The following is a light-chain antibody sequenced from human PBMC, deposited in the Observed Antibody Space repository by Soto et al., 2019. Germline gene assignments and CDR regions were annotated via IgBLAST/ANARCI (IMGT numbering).Light chain of an antibody. CDR3: SSYVNYNTFVV. V-gene: IGLV2-14*01. Sequence: QYALTQPASVCGSPGQSITISCTGTSRDVGGYNYVSWHQQHPGKAPKVIITEVSNRPSGVSNRFSGSKSGNTASLTISGLQAEDEADYYCSSYVNYNTFVVFGGGTKLTVL. J-gene: IGLJ2*01. CDR2: EVS. CDR1: SRDVGGYNY.